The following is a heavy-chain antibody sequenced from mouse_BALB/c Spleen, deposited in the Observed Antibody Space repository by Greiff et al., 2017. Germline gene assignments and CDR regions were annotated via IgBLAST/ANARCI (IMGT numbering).Heavy chain of an antibody. CDR2: ISYDGSN. Sequence: EVKLEESGPGLVKPSQSLSLTCSVTGYSITSGYYWNWIRQFPGNKLEWMGYISYDGSNNYNPSLKNRISITRDTSKNQFFLKLNSVTTEDTATYYCARGRFSWFAYWGQGTLVTVSA. CDR3: ARGRFSWFAY. J-gene: IGHJ3*01. CDR1: GYSITSGYY. V-gene: IGHV3-6*02.